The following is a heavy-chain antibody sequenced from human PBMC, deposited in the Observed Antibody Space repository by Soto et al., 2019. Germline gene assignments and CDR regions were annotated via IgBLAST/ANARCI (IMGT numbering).Heavy chain of an antibody. CDR1: GGSISSYF. Sequence: PSGALSLPCXVSGGSISSYFYIWGRQPPGKGLDWIGSVYYPGPTDYYPSLQRRVPLSVDTSPPPFSLPLRSVPAAATALSSCAIDLSAVPRAFDYWGPGTPVTVSS. CDR2: VYYPGPT. V-gene: IGHV4-59*01. J-gene: IGHJ4*02. CDR3: AIDLSAVPRAFDY. D-gene: IGHD6-13*01.